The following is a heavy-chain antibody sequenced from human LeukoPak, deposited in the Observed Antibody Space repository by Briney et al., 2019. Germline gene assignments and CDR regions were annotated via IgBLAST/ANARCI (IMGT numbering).Heavy chain of an antibody. D-gene: IGHD5-18*01. CDR1: GFTFSSYA. V-gene: IGHV3-23*01. J-gene: IGHJ4*02. Sequence: GGSLRLSCAASGFTFSSYAMGWVRQAPGKGLEWVSAITASGGNTYYADSVKGRFTISRDNSKDTLYLQVNSLRAEDTAVYYCAKGNGYSYGRYYFDYWGQGTLVTVSS. CDR2: ITASGGNT. CDR3: AKGNGYSYGRYYFDY.